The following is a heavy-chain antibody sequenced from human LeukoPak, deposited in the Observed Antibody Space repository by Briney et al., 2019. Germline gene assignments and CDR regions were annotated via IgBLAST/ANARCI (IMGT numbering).Heavy chain of an antibody. Sequence: SGXXFTSYXXGXVXXXXXXXXEWMGIIYPGDSDTRYSPSFQGQVTISADKSISTAYLQWSSLKASDTAMYYCARRLGYSSPSDYWGQGTLVTVSS. D-gene: IGHD6-13*01. V-gene: IGHV5-51*01. CDR1: GXXFTSYX. CDR2: IYPGDSDT. CDR3: ARRLGYSSPSDY. J-gene: IGHJ4*02.